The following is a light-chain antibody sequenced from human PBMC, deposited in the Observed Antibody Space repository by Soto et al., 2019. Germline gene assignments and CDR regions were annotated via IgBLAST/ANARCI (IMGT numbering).Light chain of an antibody. CDR1: SSNIGGNS. J-gene: IGLJ2*01. CDR3: AAWDGSLSAVV. CDR2: DDN. V-gene: IGLV1-51*01. Sequence: QSVLTQPPSVSAAPGQKVTISCSGSSSNIGGNSVSWYQQLPGTAPKLLIYDDNKRPSGIPDRFSGSKSGTSATLGITGLQTGDESDYYCAAWDGSLSAVVFGGGTKVTVL.